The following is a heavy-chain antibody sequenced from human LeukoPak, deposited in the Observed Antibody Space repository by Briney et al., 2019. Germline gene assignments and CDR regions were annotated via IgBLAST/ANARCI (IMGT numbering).Heavy chain of an antibody. CDR3: AKPVTVSSPFDY. CDR2: IYNTADYT. CDR1: GFTFSSYA. D-gene: IGHD3-10*01. J-gene: IGHJ4*02. Sequence: GGSLRLSCAASGFTFSSYAMSWDRQAPGKGLEWVSGIYNTADYTFYTDSVKGRFTISRDNFKSALYLEMNSLRAEDTAVYYCAKPVTVSSPFDYWGQGTLVSVSS. V-gene: IGHV3-23*01.